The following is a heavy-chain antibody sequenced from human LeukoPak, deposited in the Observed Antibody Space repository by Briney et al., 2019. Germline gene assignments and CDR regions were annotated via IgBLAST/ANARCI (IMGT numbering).Heavy chain of an antibody. D-gene: IGHD3-22*01. CDR3: AKDLYHRYYHNGGHAFDY. Sequence: GASVKVSCKASGYTFTSYNMHWVRQAPGQGLEWMGIINPSGGSTNYAQKFQGRVTMTRDTSTSTVYMELSSLRSEDTAVYYCAKDLYHRYYHNGGHAFDYWGQGTLVTVSS. CDR1: GYTFTSYN. V-gene: IGHV1-46*01. CDR2: INPSGGST. J-gene: IGHJ4*02.